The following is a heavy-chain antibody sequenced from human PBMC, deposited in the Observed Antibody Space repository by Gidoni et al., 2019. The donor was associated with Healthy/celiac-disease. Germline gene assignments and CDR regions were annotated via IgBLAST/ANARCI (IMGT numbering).Heavy chain of an antibody. CDR1: GFTFSSYA. CDR2: ISGSGGST. V-gene: IGHV3-23*01. J-gene: IGHJ4*02. D-gene: IGHD6-19*01. CDR3: AKDPMIDRIAVAGTVDY. Sequence: EVQLLESGGGLVQPGGSLRLSCAASGFTFSSYAMSWVRQAPGKGLEWVSAISGSGGSTYYADSVKGRFTISRDNSKNTLYLQMNSLRAEDTAVYYCAKDPMIDRIAVAGTVDYWGQGTLVTVSS.